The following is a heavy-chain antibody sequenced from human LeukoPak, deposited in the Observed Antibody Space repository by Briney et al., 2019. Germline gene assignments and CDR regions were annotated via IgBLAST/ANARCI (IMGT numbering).Heavy chain of an antibody. V-gene: IGHV4-39*07. D-gene: IGHD6-19*01. CDR3: ASSGWYRGY. Sequence: PSETLSLTCNVSGASISSSSYSWGWIRQPPGKGLEWIGNIFYSGSTYYNPSLKSRVTISIDTSKNQFSLKLTSVTAADTAVYYCASSGWYRGYWGQGTLVTVSS. CDR1: GASISSSSYS. CDR2: IFYSGST. J-gene: IGHJ4*02.